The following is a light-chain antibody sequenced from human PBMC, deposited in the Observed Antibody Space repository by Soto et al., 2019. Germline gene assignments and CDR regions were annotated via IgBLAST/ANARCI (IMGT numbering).Light chain of an antibody. CDR2: DTS. V-gene: IGKV3-11*01. J-gene: IGKJ4*01. CDR1: QSVSHF. Sequence: EIVLTQSPGTLSLSPGESATLSCRASQSVSHFLAWYQQKPGQAPRLLIYDTSSRATGIPGRFSGSGSGTDFTLTIDSLEPEDSPVYYCQQRTDWPTFGGGTQVEI. CDR3: QQRTDWPT.